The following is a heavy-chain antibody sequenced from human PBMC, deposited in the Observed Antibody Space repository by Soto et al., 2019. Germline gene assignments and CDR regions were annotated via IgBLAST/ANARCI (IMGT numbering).Heavy chain of an antibody. CDR2: IIPVLGVG. CDR1: GGTFGNHA. CDR3: ARAGVVPS. Sequence: SVKVSCKASGGTFGNHAISWVRQAPGQGLEWLGGIIPVLGVGDNAQKFQGRVTITADASTSTAYLELSSLRSEDTAVYYCARAGVVPSWGQGTMVTVSS. D-gene: IGHD3-3*01. V-gene: IGHV1-69*10. J-gene: IGHJ3*01.